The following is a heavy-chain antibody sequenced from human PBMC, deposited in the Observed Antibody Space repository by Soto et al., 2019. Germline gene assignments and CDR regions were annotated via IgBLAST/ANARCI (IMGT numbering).Heavy chain of an antibody. CDR1: GGSISSSSYY. J-gene: IGHJ3*02. CDR3: ARLSDVGAFDI. Sequence: QLQLQESGPGLVKPSETLSFTCTVSGGSISSSSYYWGWIRQPPGKGLEWIGSIYYSGSTYYNPSLKTRVTISVDTTKNQFSLKLSSVTAADTAVYYCARLSDVGAFDIWGQGTMVTVSS. V-gene: IGHV4-39*01. CDR2: IYYSGST.